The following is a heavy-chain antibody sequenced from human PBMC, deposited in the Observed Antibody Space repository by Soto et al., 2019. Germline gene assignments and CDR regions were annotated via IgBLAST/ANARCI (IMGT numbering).Heavy chain of an antibody. J-gene: IGHJ4*02. D-gene: IGHD6-13*01. V-gene: IGHV1-2*04. CDR3: ARDRGAVGTLCDY. CDR2: INPNSGGT. CDR1: GYTFTGYY. Sequence: ASVKVSCKASGYTFTGYYMHWVRQAPGQGLEWMGWINPNSGGTNYAQKFQGWVTMTRDTSISTAYMELRSLRSDDTAVYYCARDRGAVGTLCDYWGQGTLVTVSS.